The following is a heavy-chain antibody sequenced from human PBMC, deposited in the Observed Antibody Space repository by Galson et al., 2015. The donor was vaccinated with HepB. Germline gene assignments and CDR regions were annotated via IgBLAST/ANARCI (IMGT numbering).Heavy chain of an antibody. CDR3: ARDPYDYVWGTYRYLY. D-gene: IGHD3-16*02. CDR2: ISAYNGNT. CDR1: GYTFTSFG. V-gene: IGHV1-18*01. J-gene: IGHJ4*02. Sequence: SVKVSCKASGYTFTSFGISWVRQAPGQGLEWMGWISAYNGNTNYAQKLQGRVTMTTDTSTSTAYMELRSLRSDDTAVCYCARDPYDYVWGTYRYLYWGQGTLVTVSS.